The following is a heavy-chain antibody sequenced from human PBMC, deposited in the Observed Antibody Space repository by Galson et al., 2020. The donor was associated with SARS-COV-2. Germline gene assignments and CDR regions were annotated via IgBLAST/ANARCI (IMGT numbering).Heavy chain of an antibody. Sequence: SVKVSCKASGGTFSNYAISWVRQAPGQGLEWMGGIIPILGIANYAQKFQGRVTITADKSTSTAYMELSSLRSEDTAVYYCARVVDSDTIFGWFDPWGQGTLVTVSS. CDR3: ARVVDSDTIFGWFDP. CDR2: IIPILGIA. D-gene: IGHD3-3*01. J-gene: IGHJ5*02. CDR1: GGTFSNYA. V-gene: IGHV1-69*10.